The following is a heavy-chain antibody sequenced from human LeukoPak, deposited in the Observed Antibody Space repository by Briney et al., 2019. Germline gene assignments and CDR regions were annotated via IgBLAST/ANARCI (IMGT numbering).Heavy chain of an antibody. CDR3: VRDHRIAAAPFDY. V-gene: IGHV3-11*01. J-gene: IGHJ4*02. CDR1: GFTFSDYY. D-gene: IGHD6-13*01. Sequence: PGGSLRLSCAASGFTFSDYYMSWIRQAPGKGLEWVSYISSSGSTIYYADSVKGRFTISRDNAKNSLYLQMNSLRAEDTAVYYCVRDHRIAAAPFDYWGQGTLVTVSS. CDR2: ISSSGSTI.